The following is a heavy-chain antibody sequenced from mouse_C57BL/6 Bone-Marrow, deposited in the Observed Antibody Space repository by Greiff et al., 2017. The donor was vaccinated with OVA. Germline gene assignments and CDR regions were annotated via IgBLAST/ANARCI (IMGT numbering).Heavy chain of an antibody. D-gene: IGHD2-4*01. Sequence: EVQLQESGGGLVQPKGSLKLSCAASGFSFNTYAMNWVRQAPGKGLEWVARIRSKSNNYATYYADSVKDRFTISRDDSESMLYLQMNNLKTEDTAMYYCVRQGWDYEGVAYWGQGTLVTVSA. CDR1: GFSFNTYA. CDR2: IRSKSNNYAT. J-gene: IGHJ3*01. CDR3: VRQGWDYEGVAY. V-gene: IGHV10-1*01.